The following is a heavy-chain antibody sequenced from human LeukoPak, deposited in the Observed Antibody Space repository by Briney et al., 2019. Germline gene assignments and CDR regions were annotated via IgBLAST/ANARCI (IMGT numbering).Heavy chain of an antibody. CDR2: IKEDGSEK. J-gene: IGHJ6*02. CDR3: VGYSSSWYVVDYYYGMDV. CDR1: GFTFSRSW. D-gene: IGHD6-13*01. V-gene: IGHV3-7*02. Sequence: GGSLRLSCAASGFTFSRSWMTWVRQAPGKGLEWVANIKEDGSEKYYVDSVKGRFTISRDNAKNSLYLQMNSLRAEDTAVYYCVGYSSSWYVVDYYYGMDVWGQGTTVTVSS.